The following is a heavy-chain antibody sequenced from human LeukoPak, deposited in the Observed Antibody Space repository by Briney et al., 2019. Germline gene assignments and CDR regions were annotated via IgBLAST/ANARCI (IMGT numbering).Heavy chain of an antibody. CDR3: AKPSGAQYCSGGSCPTYYFDY. J-gene: IGHJ4*02. CDR1: GFTFSSYA. D-gene: IGHD2-15*01. V-gene: IGHV3-23*01. CDR2: ISGSGGST. Sequence: GGSLRLSCAASGFTFSSYAMSWVRQAPGKGLEWVSAISGSGGSTYYAASVKGRFTISRDNSKNTLYLQMNSLRAEDTAVYYCAKPSGAQYCSGGSCPTYYFDYWGQGTLVTVSS.